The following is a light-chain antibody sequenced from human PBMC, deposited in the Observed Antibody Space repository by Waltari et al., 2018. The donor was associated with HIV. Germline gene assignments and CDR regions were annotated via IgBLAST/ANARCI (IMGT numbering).Light chain of an antibody. CDR2: GAS. Sequence: ESVLTQSPGTLSFSPAERAPLSCRASQRVSSRYLALYQQKPGKAPRLLIYGASSRATGIPDRFSGSGSGTDFTLTIIRLEPEDFAVYYCQQYGSSPITFGQGTRLEIK. V-gene: IGKV3-20*01. J-gene: IGKJ5*01. CDR1: QRVSSRY. CDR3: QQYGSSPIT.